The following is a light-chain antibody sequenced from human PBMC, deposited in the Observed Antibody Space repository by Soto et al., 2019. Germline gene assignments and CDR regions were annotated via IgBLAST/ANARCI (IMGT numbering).Light chain of an antibody. CDR3: CSYSTSNTHNYV. Sequence: QSVLTQPASLSGSPGQSITVSCTGTSSDICGYNYVSWYQHHPGKAPQLIIYEVNLRPSGVSDRFSASKSGDTASLTISGLQAGEEADYYCCSYSTSNTHNYVFGTGTKVTVL. CDR1: SSDICGYNY. CDR2: EVN. V-gene: IGLV2-14*01. J-gene: IGLJ1*01.